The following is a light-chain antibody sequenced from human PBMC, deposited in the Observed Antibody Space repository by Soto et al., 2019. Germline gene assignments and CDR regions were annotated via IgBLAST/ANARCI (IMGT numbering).Light chain of an antibody. V-gene: IGKV3-15*01. CDR1: QSVGSN. CDR3: QQYENWPRT. J-gene: IGKJ1*01. CDR2: GAS. Sequence: EIVMTQSPATLSLSPGERATLSCRASQSVGSNLAWYKQKPGQAPRLLIYGASTRATGIPARFSGSGSGTEFTLTISSLQSEDFEVYYCQQYENWPRTFGQGTKVDIK.